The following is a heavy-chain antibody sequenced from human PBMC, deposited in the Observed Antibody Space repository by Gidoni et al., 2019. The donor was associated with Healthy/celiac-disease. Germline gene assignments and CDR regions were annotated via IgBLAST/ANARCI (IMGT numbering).Heavy chain of an antibody. J-gene: IGHJ5*02. Sequence: QVQLVQSGAEVKKPGSSVKVSCKASGGTFSRYAIRWVRQAPGQALEWMGGIIPIFGTANYAQKFQGRVTITADESTSTAYMELSSLRSEDTAVYYCARPGYSSGWYVNWFDPWGQGTLVTVSS. CDR1: GGTFSRYA. D-gene: IGHD6-19*01. V-gene: IGHV1-69*01. CDR2: IIPIFGTA. CDR3: ARPGYSSGWYVNWFDP.